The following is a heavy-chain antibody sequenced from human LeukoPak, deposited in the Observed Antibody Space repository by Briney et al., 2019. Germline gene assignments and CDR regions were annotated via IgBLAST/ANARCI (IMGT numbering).Heavy chain of an antibody. CDR3: ARLSHYDSSAPALGYFDY. J-gene: IGHJ4*02. V-gene: IGHV5-51*01. CDR1: GYSFTSYW. Sequence: GESLKIFCKGSGYSFTSYWIGWVRQTPGKGLEWMGIIYPGDSDTRYSPSFQGQVTISADKSISTAYLQWSSLKASDTAMYYCARLSHYDSSAPALGYFDYWGQGALVTVSS. D-gene: IGHD3-22*01. CDR2: IYPGDSDT.